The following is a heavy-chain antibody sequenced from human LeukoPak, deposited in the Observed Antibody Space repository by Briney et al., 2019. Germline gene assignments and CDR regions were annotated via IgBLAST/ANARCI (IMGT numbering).Heavy chain of an antibody. D-gene: IGHD6-6*01. V-gene: IGHV1-69*13. CDR1: GGTFSSYA. CDR2: IIPIFGTA. Sequence: SVKVSCKASGGTFSSYAISWVRQAPGQGLEWMGGIIPIFGTANYAQKFQGRVTITADESTSTAYMELSSLRSEDTAVYYCARASALYSGFFNWFDPWGQGTLVTVSS. CDR3: ARASALYSGFFNWFDP. J-gene: IGHJ5*02.